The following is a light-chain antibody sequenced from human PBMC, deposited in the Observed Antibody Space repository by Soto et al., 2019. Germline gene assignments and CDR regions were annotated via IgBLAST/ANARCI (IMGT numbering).Light chain of an antibody. J-gene: IGKJ2*01. V-gene: IGKV1-39*01. CDR2: GAS. Sequence: DLQMTQSPSSLSASAGDGVIITCRASQSIDTNLNWYQQKPGKAPRLLIFGASRLQSGVPSRFSGSGSGTDFTLFISSLQPEDFVSYYCQQSYGTPYTFGQGTKLEIK. CDR3: QQSYGTPYT. CDR1: QSIDTN.